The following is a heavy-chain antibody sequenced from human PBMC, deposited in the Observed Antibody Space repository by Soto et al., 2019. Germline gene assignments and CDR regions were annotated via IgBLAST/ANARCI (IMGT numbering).Heavy chain of an antibody. V-gene: IGHV4-39*01. Sequence: TSETLSLTCSVSGGSISSYYWGWIRQPPGKGLEWIGNIYYSGNTYYNPPLKSRVTISVDTSKNQFSLQLSSVIAADTAVYYCARLSGRSGLNWFDPWGQGTLVTVSS. D-gene: IGHD6-19*01. CDR2: IYYSGNT. CDR1: GGSISSYY. J-gene: IGHJ5*02. CDR3: ARLSGRSGLNWFDP.